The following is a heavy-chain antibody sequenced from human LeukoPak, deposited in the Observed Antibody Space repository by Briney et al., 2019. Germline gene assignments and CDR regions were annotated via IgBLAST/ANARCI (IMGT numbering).Heavy chain of an antibody. CDR3: ARGGCSSTSCYKTYHYYYYYYMDV. Sequence: ASVKVSCKASGGTFSSYAISWVRQAPGQGLEWMGGIIPIFGTANYAQKFHGRVTITADESTSTAYMELSSLRSEDTAVYYCARGGCSSTSCYKTYHYYYYYYMDVWGKGTTVTVSS. D-gene: IGHD2-2*02. V-gene: IGHV1-69*13. J-gene: IGHJ6*03. CDR2: IIPIFGTA. CDR1: GGTFSSYA.